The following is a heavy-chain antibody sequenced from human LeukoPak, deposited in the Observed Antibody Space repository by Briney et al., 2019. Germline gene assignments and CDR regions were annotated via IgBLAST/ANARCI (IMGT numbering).Heavy chain of an antibody. V-gene: IGHV3-23*01. Sequence: GGSPRLSCAASGFTFSSYVMSWVRQAPGKGLEWVSAISGSGGSTYYADSVKGRFTISRDNSKNTLYLQMNSLRAEDAAVYYCAKDGDCSGGNCYSYYYYYMDVWGKGTTVTVSS. J-gene: IGHJ6*03. CDR2: ISGSGGST. CDR1: GFTFSSYV. CDR3: AKDGDCSGGNCYSYYYYYMDV. D-gene: IGHD2-15*01.